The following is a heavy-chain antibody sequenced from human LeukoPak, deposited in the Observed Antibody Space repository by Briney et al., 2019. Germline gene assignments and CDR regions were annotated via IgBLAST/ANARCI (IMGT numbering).Heavy chain of an antibody. D-gene: IGHD6-13*01. CDR2: FDPEDGET. V-gene: IGHV1-24*01. CDR3: ARQPPSKAAAGLMYYFDY. J-gene: IGHJ4*02. CDR1: GYTLTELS. Sequence: ASVKVSCKVSGYTLTELSMHWVRQAPGKGFEWMGGFDPEDGETIYAQKFQGRVTMTEDTSTDTAYMELSSLRSEDTAVYYCARQPPSKAAAGLMYYFDYWGQGTLVTVSS.